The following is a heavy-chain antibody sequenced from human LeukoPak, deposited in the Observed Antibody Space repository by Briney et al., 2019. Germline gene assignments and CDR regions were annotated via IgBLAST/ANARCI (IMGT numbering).Heavy chain of an antibody. J-gene: IGHJ4*02. V-gene: IGHV3-21*01. CDR2: ISSSSSYI. Sequence: GGSLRLSCAASGFTFRSYSMNWVRQAPGKGLEWVSSISSSSSYIYYADSVKGRFTISRDNAKNSLYLQMNSLRAEDTAVYYCARDMGYYDSSGSFDYWGQGTLVTVSS. CDR3: ARDMGYYDSSGSFDY. D-gene: IGHD3-22*01. CDR1: GFTFRSYS.